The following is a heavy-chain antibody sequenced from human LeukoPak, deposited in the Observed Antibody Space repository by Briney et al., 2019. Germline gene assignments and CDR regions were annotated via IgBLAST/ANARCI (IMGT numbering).Heavy chain of an antibody. D-gene: IGHD4-17*01. CDR1: GFTFSTYS. J-gene: IGHJ3*02. V-gene: IGHV3-21*01. Sequence: GGSLRLSCAASGFTFSTYSMNWVRQAPGKGLEWVSSISSNNRYIYYADSVKGRFTISRDNAKNSLYLQMNSLRAEDTAVYYCARHSTEPDAFDIWGQGTMVTVSS. CDR2: ISSNNRYI. CDR3: ARHSTEPDAFDI.